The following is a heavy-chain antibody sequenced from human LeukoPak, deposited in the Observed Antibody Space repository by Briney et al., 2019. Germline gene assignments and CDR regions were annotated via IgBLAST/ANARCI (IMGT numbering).Heavy chain of an antibody. CDR3: ARGDRAIVVGLY. D-gene: IGHD3-22*01. CDR2: MSPASGNT. CDR1: GYTFTSYD. J-gene: IGHJ4*02. Sequence: ASVKVSCKASGYTFTSYDLNWVRRATGQGLEWMGWMSPASGNTGYAQEFQGRVTMTRDTSVSTAYMELNSLRSEDTAVYYCARGDRAIVVGLYWGQGTLVTVSS. V-gene: IGHV1-8*02.